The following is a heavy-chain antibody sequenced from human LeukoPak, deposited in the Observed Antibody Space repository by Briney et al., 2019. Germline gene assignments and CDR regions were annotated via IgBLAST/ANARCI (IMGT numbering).Heavy chain of an antibody. V-gene: IGHV3-30*02. J-gene: IGHJ6*03. D-gene: IGHD5-24*01. CDR1: GFTFSSYG. Sequence: GGSLRLSCAASGFTFSSYGMHWVRQAPGKGLEWVAYIRYDGSNKYYADSVKGRFTISRDNAKNTLYLQMNSLRAEDTAVYYCAKVRRDGYNFYYYMDVWGKGTTVTVSS. CDR2: IRYDGSNK. CDR3: AKVRRDGYNFYYYMDV.